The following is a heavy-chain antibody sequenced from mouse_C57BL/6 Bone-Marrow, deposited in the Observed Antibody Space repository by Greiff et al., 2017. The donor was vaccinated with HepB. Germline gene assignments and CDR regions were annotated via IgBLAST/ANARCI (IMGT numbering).Heavy chain of an antibody. J-gene: IGHJ2*01. Sequence: VQLQQPGAELVKPGASVKMSCKASGYTFTSYWITWVKQRPGQGLEWIGDIYPGSGSTNYNEKFKSKATLTVDTSSSTAYMQLSSLTSEDSAVYYCARVYYDYDDGGDWGQGTTLTVAS. CDR3: ARVYYDYDDGGD. CDR1: GYTFTSYW. D-gene: IGHD2-4*01. CDR2: IYPGSGST. V-gene: IGHV1-55*01.